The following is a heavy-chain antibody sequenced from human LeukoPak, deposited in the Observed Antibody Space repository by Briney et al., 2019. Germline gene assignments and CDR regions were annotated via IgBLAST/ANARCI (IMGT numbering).Heavy chain of an antibody. V-gene: IGHV3-7*01. CDR2: IKQDGSEK. CDR3: ARHRSGGSQDDAFDI. CDR1: GFTFSSYA. J-gene: IGHJ3*02. Sequence: GGSLRLSCAAPGFTFSSYAMSWVRQAPGKGLEWVADIKQDGSEKYYVDSVKGRFTISRQNAKNSLFLQMNSLRAEDTAVYYCARHRSGGSQDDAFDIWGQGTLVTVSS. D-gene: IGHD2-15*01.